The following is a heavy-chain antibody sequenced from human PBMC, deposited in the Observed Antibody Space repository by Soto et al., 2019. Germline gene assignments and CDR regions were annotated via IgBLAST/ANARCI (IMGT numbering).Heavy chain of an antibody. J-gene: IGHJ4*02. Sequence: QVQLVQSGAAVKKPGASVKVSCKASGYTFTSSGISWVRQAPGQGLEWMGWISAYNGNTNYAQKLQGRVTMTTDTSASTAYMELRSLRSDDTAVYYCARDWRLVVITTPFDYWGQGTLVTVSS. V-gene: IGHV1-18*04. CDR3: ARDWRLVVITTPFDY. D-gene: IGHD3-22*01. CDR2: ISAYNGNT. CDR1: GYTFTSSG.